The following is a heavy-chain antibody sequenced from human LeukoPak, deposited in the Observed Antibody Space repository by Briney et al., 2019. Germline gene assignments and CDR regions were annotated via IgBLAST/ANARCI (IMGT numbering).Heavy chain of an antibody. CDR1: GFTFSSYA. J-gene: IGHJ4*02. Sequence: GGSLRLSRAASGFTFSSYAMSWVRQAPGKGLEWVSTISESGANTHYADSVKGRFTISRDNPKNTLYLQMNSLRAEDTAIYYCAKGTTYYDILTGYGYPYYFDYWGQGILVTVSS. V-gene: IGHV3-23*01. CDR3: AKGTTYYDILTGYGYPYYFDY. CDR2: ISESGANT. D-gene: IGHD3-9*01.